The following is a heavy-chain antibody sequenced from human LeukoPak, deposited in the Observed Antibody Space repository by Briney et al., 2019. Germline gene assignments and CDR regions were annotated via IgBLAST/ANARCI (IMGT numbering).Heavy chain of an antibody. J-gene: IGHJ4*02. D-gene: IGHD2-8*01. CDR2: IWYDGSNK. V-gene: IGHV3-33*06. CDR1: GFTFSSYG. Sequence: PGGSLRLSCAASGFTFSSYGMHWVRQAPGKGLERVAVIWYDGSNKYYADSVKGRFTISRDNSKNTLYLQMNSLRAEDTAVYYCAKDYCTNGVCKILDYWGQGTLVTVSS. CDR3: AKDYCTNGVCKILDY.